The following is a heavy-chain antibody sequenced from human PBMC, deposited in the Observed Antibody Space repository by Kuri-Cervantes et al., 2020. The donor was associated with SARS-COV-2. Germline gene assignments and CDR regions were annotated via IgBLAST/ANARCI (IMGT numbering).Heavy chain of an antibody. Sequence: GESLMISCAASGFTFSSYWMSWVRQAPGKGLEWVANIKQDGSEKYYVDSVKGRFTISRDNSKNTLYLQMNSMRAEDTAVYYCAKVGSYCGDCVDYWGQGTLVTVSS. D-gene: IGHD2-21*02. CDR3: AKVGSYCGDCVDY. V-gene: IGHV3-7*01. CDR1: GFTFSSYW. J-gene: IGHJ4*02. CDR2: IKQDGSEK.